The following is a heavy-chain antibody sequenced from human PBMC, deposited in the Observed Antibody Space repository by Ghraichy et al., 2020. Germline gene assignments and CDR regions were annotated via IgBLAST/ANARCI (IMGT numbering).Heavy chain of an antibody. Sequence: SETLSLTCTVSGGSISSYYWSWIRQPPGKGLEWIGYIYYSGSTSYNPSLKSRVTISVDTSKNQFSLKLSSVTAADTAVYYCARHLGYCSNGVCYSYYYYGMDVWGQGTTVTVSS. CDR2: IYYSGST. J-gene: IGHJ6*02. CDR1: GGSISSYY. CDR3: ARHLGYCSNGVCYSYYYYGMDV. D-gene: IGHD2-8*01. V-gene: IGHV4-59*08.